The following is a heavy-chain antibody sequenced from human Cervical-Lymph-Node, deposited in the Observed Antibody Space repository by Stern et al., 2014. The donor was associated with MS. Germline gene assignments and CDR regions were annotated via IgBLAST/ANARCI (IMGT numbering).Heavy chain of an antibody. J-gene: IGHJ4*02. CDR1: GYLFDDYW. CDR2: IFPRDSNT. CDR3: ARSPATPSGYDRFDY. V-gene: IGHV5-51*03. Sequence: EVQLVESGAEVKKPGESLKISCEASGYLFDDYWIGWVPQMSGRGLELVAIIFPRDSNTRYSPSFQGQVTISPDKSISTAYLPGSTRKPSDPPMYYCARSPATPSGYDRFDYWGQGALVTVSS. D-gene: IGHD5-12*01.